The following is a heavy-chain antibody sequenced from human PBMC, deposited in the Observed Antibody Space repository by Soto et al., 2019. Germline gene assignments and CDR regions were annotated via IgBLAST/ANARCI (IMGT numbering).Heavy chain of an antibody. J-gene: IGHJ6*02. D-gene: IGHD1-1*01. Sequence: QVQLVQSGAEVKKPGASVKVSCKASGYTFTGYHMHWVRQAPGQGLEWMGWINPNSGGAHYAQKFQGWVTMTRDTSISTAYMELSRLRSDATAVYYCARERGSGTTTYGMDVWGQGTTVTVSS. V-gene: IGHV1-2*04. CDR3: ARERGSGTTTYGMDV. CDR2: INPNSGGA. CDR1: GYTFTGYH.